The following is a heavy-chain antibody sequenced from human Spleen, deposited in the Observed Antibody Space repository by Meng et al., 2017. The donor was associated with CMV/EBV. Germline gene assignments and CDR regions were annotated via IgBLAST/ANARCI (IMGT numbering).Heavy chain of an antibody. D-gene: IGHD1-26*01. CDR3: ARAPPSLVGALAGAYYFDY. Sequence: SVKVSCKASGGTFSSYAISWVRQAPGQGLEWMGGIIPILGIANYAQKFQGRVTITADKSTSTAHMELSSLRSEDTAVYYCARAPPSLVGALAGAYYFDYWGQGTLVTVSS. CDR2: IIPILGIA. CDR1: GGTFSSYA. J-gene: IGHJ4*02. V-gene: IGHV1-69*10.